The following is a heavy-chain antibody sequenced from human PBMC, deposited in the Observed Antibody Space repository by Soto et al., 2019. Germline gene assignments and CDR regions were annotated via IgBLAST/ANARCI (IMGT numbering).Heavy chain of an antibody. CDR3: ARDSAVGSSKRGFEY. CDR1: GGSISGYY. J-gene: IGHJ4*02. Sequence: VQLQESGPRLVRPSETLSLSCTVSGGSISGYYWNWIRQPPGRGLEWIGYISNTGNTNYNPSLKSRVSISVDTSKNQVSLNLRAVTAEDTVLYYCARDSAVGSSKRGFEYWGQGTLVTVSS. V-gene: IGHV4-59*01. CDR2: ISNTGNT. D-gene: IGHD2-2*01.